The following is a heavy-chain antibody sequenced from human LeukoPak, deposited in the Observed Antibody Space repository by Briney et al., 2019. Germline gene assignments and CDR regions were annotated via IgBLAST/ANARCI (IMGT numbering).Heavy chain of an antibody. CDR3: ARSDYYGSGTCAY. CDR2: ISYDGGNK. J-gene: IGHJ4*02. CDR1: GFTFRSYG. D-gene: IGHD3-10*01. V-gene: IGHV3-30*03. Sequence: PGGSLRLSCAASGFTFRSYGMHCVRQAPGKGLEWVAVISYDGGNKFYADSVKGRFTISRDNSENALYLQMDSLRPEDTALYFCARSDYYGSGTCAYWGQGTLVTVSS.